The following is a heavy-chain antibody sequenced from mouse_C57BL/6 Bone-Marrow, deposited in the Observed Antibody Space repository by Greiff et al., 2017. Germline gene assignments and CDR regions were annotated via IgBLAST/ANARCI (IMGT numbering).Heavy chain of an antibody. V-gene: IGHV5-4*03. J-gene: IGHJ1*03. CDR2: ISDGGSYT. CDR3: ASPTVAYWYFDV. Sequence: EVMVVESGGGLVKPGGSLKLSCAASGFTFSSYAMSWVRQTPEKRLEWVATISDGGSYTYYPDNVTGRFTISRDNAKNNLYLQMSHLKSEDTAMYYCASPTVAYWYFDVWGTGTTVTVSS. D-gene: IGHD1-1*01. CDR1: GFTFSSYA.